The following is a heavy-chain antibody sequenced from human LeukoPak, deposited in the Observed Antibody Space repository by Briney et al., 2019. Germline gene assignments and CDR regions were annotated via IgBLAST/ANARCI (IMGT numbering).Heavy chain of an antibody. D-gene: IGHD2-21*01. CDR1: GYTFTGYY. V-gene: IGHV1-8*03. CDR3: ARGIAVTLVDY. CDR2: MNPNSGNT. J-gene: IGHJ4*02. Sequence: ASVKVSCKASGYTFTGYYMHWVRQAPGQGLEWMGWMNPNSGNTGYAQKFQGRVTITRNTSISTAYMELSSLRSEDTAVYYCARGIAVTLVDYWGQGTLVTVSS.